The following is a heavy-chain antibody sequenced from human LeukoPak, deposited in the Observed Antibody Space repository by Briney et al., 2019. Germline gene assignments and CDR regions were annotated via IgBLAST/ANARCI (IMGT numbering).Heavy chain of an antibody. CDR3: ARSSYSRSSIDY. CDR1: GGSISTYY. D-gene: IGHD6-13*01. CDR2: IYYSGST. J-gene: IGHJ4*02. Sequence: SETLSLTCTVPGGSISTYYWSWIRQPPGKGLEWIGYIYYSGSTNYNPSLKSRVTISVDTSKNQFSLKLSSVTAADTAVYYCARSSYSRSSIDYWGQGTLVTVSS. V-gene: IGHV4-59*08.